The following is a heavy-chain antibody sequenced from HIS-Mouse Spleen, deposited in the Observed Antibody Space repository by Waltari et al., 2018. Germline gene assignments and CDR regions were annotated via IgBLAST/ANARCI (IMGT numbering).Heavy chain of an antibody. J-gene: IGHJ5*02. V-gene: IGHV4-31*03. D-gene: IGHD3-3*01. CDR2: IYYSGST. Sequence: QVQLQESGPGLVKPSQTLSLTCTVSGRSISSGVYHWSWIRQHPGTCLEWIGYIYYSGSTYYNPSLKSRVTISVDTSKNQFSLKLSSVTAADTAVYYCARSPYYDFWSGYSDNWFDPWGQGTLVTVSS. CDR1: GRSISSGVYH. CDR3: ARSPYYDFWSGYSDNWFDP.